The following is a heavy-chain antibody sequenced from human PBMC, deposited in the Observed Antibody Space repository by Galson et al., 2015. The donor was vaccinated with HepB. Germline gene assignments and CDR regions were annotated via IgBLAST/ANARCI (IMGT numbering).Heavy chain of an antibody. CDR1: GGTFSIYA. J-gene: IGHJ6*03. CDR3: ARDGGITEIYYFYYMDV. Sequence: SVKVSCKASGGTFSIYAISWVRQAPGQGLEWMGRIIPFLGIANYAQKFQGRVTITADKSTSTAYMELSSLRSEDTAVYYCARDGGITEIYYFYYMDVWGRGTTVTVSS. D-gene: IGHD1-20*01. CDR2: IIPFLGIA. V-gene: IGHV1-69*04.